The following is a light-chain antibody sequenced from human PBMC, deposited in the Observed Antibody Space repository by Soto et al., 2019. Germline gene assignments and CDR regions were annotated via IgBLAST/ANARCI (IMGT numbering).Light chain of an antibody. J-gene: IGLJ2*01. CDR2: DDS. CDR3: QVWDSSSDHVA. V-gene: IGLV3-21*02. Sequence: SYELTQPPSVSVAPGQTARITCGGTNIGSKSVHWYQQKPGQAPVLVVYDDSDRPSGIPERFSGSNSGNTATLTISRVEAGDEADYYCQVWDSSSDHVAFGGGTKLTVL. CDR1: NIGSKS.